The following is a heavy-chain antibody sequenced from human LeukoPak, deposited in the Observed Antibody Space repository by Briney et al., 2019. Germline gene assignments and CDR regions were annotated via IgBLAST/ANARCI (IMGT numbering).Heavy chain of an antibody. D-gene: IGHD1-1*01. CDR3: ARVQRELMWYYFDY. J-gene: IGHJ4*02. Sequence: PGGSLRLSWSASGFTVDDYGTSWGRPPPRKWLELVSGINWNGGSTGYAASVKGRFNICRDNAKNSLYLEMNSLRVEDTVLYYCARVQRELMWYYFDYWGQGTLVTVSS. CDR1: GFTVDDYG. V-gene: IGHV3-20*04. CDR2: INWNGGST.